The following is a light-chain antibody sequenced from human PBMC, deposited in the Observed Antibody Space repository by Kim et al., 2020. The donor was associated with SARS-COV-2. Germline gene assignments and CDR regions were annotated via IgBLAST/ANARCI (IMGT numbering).Light chain of an antibody. V-gene: IGKV1-39*01. CDR2: AAS. Sequence: DIQMTQSPSSLSASVGDRVTITCRASQSISTSLNWYQHKPGKAPKLLINAASSLQSGVPSRFSGSGSGTDFTLSITSLQPEDFATYYCQQSYSIPYTFGQGTKLEI. CDR3: QQSYSIPYT. CDR1: QSISTS. J-gene: IGKJ2*01.